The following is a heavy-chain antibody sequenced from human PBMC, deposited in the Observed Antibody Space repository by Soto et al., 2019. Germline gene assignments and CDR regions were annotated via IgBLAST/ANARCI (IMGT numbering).Heavy chain of an antibody. CDR2: ISSSSSSM. CDR1: GFTFSSYS. J-gene: IGHJ4*02. D-gene: IGHD3-22*01. V-gene: IGHV3-21*01. CDR3: AREADFASSGYVLDY. Sequence: EVQLVESGGGLVKPGGSLRLSCAASGFTFSSYSMNWVRQAPGKGLEWVSSISSSSSSMLYADSVKGRFTISRDDAKDSLFLQMNSLRADDTAVYYCAREADFASSGYVLDYWGQGTLVTVSS.